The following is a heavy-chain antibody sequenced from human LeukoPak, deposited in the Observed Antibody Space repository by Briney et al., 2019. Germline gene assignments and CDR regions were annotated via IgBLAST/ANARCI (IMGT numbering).Heavy chain of an antibody. CDR2: INPNSGGT. V-gene: IGHV1-2*02. J-gene: IGHJ4*02. CDR1: GYTFTGYY. CDR3: ARAPPTYGSGSTHQDH. Sequence: GASVKVSCKASGYTFTGYYMHWVRQAPGQGLEWMGWINPNSGGTNYAQKFQGRVTMTRDTSISTAYMELSRLRSDDTAVYCCARAPPTYGSGSTHQDHWGQGTLVTVSS. D-gene: IGHD3-10*01.